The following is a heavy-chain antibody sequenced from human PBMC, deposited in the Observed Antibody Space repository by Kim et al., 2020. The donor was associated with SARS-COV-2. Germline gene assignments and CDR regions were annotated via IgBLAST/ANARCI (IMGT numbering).Heavy chain of an antibody. CDR3: TRDWSYDFWSGYWGNYYYGMDV. CDR2: IRSKAYGGTT. V-gene: IGHV3-49*04. J-gene: IGHJ6*02. CDR1: GFTFGDYA. D-gene: IGHD3-3*01. Sequence: GGSLRLSCTASGFTFGDYAMSWVRQAPGKGLEWVGFIRSKAYGGTTEYDASVKGRFTISRDDSKSIAYLQMNSLKTEDTAVYYCTRDWSYDFWSGYWGNYYYGMDVWGQGTTVTVSS.